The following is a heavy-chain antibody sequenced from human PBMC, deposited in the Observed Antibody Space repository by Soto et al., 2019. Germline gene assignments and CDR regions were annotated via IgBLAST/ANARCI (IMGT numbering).Heavy chain of an antibody. CDR2: IIPNSGGT. CDR1: GYTFTCYY. CDR3: ARESPSVAAAGSDTNWFDP. J-gene: IGHJ5*02. D-gene: IGHD6-13*01. V-gene: IGHV1-2*04. Sequence: GASVKVSCKASGYTFTCYYMHWVRQAPGQGLEWMGWIIPNSGGTNYAQKFQGWVTMTRDTSISTAYMELSRLRSDDTAVYYCARESPSVAAAGSDTNWFDPWGQGTLVTVSS.